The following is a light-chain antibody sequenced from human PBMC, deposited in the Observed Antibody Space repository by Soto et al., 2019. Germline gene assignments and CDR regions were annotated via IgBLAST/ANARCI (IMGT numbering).Light chain of an antibody. CDR1: SSDVGGYNY. Sequence: QSALTQPPSASGSPGQSVAISCTGTSSDVGGYNYVSWYQQHPGNAPKLMIYEVNKRPSGVPDRFSGSKSGNTASLTVSGLQAEDEADYYCSSYGGSSNVFGTGTKLTVL. CDR3: SSYGGSSNV. V-gene: IGLV2-8*01. J-gene: IGLJ1*01. CDR2: EVN.